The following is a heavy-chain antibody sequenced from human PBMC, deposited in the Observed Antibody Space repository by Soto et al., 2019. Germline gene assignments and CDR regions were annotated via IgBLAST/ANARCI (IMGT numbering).Heavy chain of an antibody. D-gene: IGHD3-10*01. V-gene: IGHV2-5*02. J-gene: IGHJ4*02. CDR1: GFSLSTSGVG. Sequence: QITLKESGPTLVKPTQTLTLTCTFSGFSLSTSGVGVGWIRQPPGKALEWLALIYWDEDKRYSPSLKSRLTITKDTSKNQVVLTMTNMDPVDTATYYCAHGTLWFGELFWGYWGQGTLVTVSS. CDR2: IYWDEDK. CDR3: AHGTLWFGELFWGY.